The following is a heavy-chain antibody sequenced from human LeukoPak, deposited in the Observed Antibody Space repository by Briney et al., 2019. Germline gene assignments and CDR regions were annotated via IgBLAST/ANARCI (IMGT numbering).Heavy chain of an antibody. Sequence: QTLSLTCXXXGGSIXSGGYCWSWSRQHPGKGLEWIGYIYYSGSTYYNPSLKSRVTISVYTAKNQFCLKRSDVTGAGTAVYYCTIMTTVTTRNYYGMDVWGQGTTVTVSS. CDR2: IYYSGST. V-gene: IGHV4-31*03. CDR3: TIMTTVTTRNYYGMDV. D-gene: IGHD4-17*01. CDR1: GGSIXSGGYC. J-gene: IGHJ6*02.